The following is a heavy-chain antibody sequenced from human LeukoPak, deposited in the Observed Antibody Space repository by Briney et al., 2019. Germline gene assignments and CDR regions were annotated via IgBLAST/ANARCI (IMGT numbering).Heavy chain of an antibody. CDR2: IWYDGSNK. D-gene: IGHD2-15*01. CDR1: GFTFSSYG. J-gene: IGHJ6*02. V-gene: IGHV3-33*01. CDR3: AGDIVVVVANVMDV. Sequence: GGSLRLSCAASGFTFSSYGMHWVRQAPGKGLEWVAVIWYDGSNKYYADSVKGRFTISRDNSKNTLYLQMNSLRAEDTAVYYCAGDIVVVVANVMDVRGRGTTVTVSS.